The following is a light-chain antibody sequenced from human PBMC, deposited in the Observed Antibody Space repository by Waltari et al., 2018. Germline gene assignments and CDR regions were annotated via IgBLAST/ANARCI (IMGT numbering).Light chain of an antibody. Sequence: QSALTHPASVSGSPGQSIPISCTGRRGDIGGYAFVSWYQQHPGEAPKRIIYDVFNRPSGISGRCSGSKSGNTASLTISGLQTDDEANYYCSSYSDSSTPVLFGGGTTVTVL. CDR2: DVF. V-gene: IGLV2-14*03. CDR3: SSYSDSSTPVL. J-gene: IGLJ2*01. CDR1: RGDIGGYAF.